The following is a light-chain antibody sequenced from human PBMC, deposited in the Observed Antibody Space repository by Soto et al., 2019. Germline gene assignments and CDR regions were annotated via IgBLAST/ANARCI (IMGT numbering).Light chain of an antibody. Sequence: DVVMTQSPLSLPVTLGQPASISCRSSHSLVYTDGNTYLNWFQQRPGQSPRRLIYKVSNRDSGVPDRFSGSGSGTDFTLKISRVEPDDVGIYYCMQGISWPPTFGGGTKVEIK. CDR1: HSLVYTDGNTY. CDR3: MQGISWPPT. V-gene: IGKV2-30*01. J-gene: IGKJ4*01. CDR2: KVS.